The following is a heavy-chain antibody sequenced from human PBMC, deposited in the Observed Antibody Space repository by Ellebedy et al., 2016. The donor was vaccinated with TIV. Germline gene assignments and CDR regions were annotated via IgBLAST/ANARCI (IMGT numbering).Heavy chain of an antibody. Sequence: MPSETLSLTCNVSGGSISDYSWTWIRQPPGKGLEWIAYIYYSGSTNYNPSLKSRVTISVDTSKNQFSLKLNSVTAADTAVYFCARGLLYYDFWSGYYKGAGDYYYGMDVWGQGTTVTVSS. V-gene: IGHV4-59*08. D-gene: IGHD3-3*01. CDR1: GGSISDYS. CDR3: ARGLLYYDFWSGYYKGAGDYYYGMDV. CDR2: IYYSGST. J-gene: IGHJ6*02.